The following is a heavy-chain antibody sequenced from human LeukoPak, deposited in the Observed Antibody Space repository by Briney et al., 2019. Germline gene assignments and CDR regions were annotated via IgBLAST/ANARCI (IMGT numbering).Heavy chain of an antibody. CDR3: AISPPGLEVDY. Sequence: ASVKVSCKASGYTFTNYYMHWVRQAPGKGLDGMGWINPNSGGTYSAQKFQGRVTMTRETSISTVYMEVSRLTSDDTAVYYCAISPPGLEVDYWGQGTLVTVSS. D-gene: IGHD3/OR15-3a*01. J-gene: IGHJ4*02. V-gene: IGHV1-2*02. CDR1: GYTFTNYY. CDR2: INPNSGGT.